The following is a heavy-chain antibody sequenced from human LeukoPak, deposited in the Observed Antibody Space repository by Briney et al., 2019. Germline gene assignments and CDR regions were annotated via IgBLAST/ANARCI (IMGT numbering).Heavy chain of an antibody. CDR1: GGSISSGDYY. D-gene: IGHD4-17*01. J-gene: IGHJ5*02. Sequence: MSSETLSLTCTVSGGSISSGDYYWSWIRQPPGKGLEWIGYIYYSGSTYYNPSLKSRVTISVDTSKNQFSLKLSSVTAADTAVYYCARETRDYGEGPWGQGTLVTVSS. V-gene: IGHV4-30-4*01. CDR3: ARETRDYGEGP. CDR2: IYYSGST.